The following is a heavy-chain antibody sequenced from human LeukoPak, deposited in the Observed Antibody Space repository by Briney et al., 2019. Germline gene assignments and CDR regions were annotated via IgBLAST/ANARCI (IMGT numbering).Heavy chain of an antibody. D-gene: IGHD6-13*01. V-gene: IGHV4-59*01. CDR3: ARDRRIAAAGTLYYYGMDV. CDR1: GGSISSYY. J-gene: IGHJ6*02. Sequence: PSETLSLTCTVSGGSISSYYWSWIRQPPGKGLEWIGYIYYSGSTNYNPSLKSRVTISVDTSKNQFSLKLSSVTAADTAVYYCARDRRIAAAGTLYYYGMDVWGQGTTVTVSS. CDR2: IYYSGST.